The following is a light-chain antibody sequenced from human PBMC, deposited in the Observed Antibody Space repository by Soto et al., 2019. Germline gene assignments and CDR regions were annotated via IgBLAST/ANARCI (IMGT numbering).Light chain of an antibody. CDR1: TGAVTSGHW. V-gene: IGLV7-46*01. CDR2: DTN. J-gene: IGLJ2*01. CDR3: SLSHRVVVV. Sequence: QAVVTQESSLTVSPGGTVTLTCGSSTGAVTSGHWPYWFQQRPGQAPRTLISDTNNKHTWTPARFYGSLHGGKAALTLSGAQPEDAAAYSCSLSHRVVVVFGGGTKLPVL.